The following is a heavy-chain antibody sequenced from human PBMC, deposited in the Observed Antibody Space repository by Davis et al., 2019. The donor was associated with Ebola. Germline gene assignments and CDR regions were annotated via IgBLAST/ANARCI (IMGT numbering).Heavy chain of an antibody. CDR3: ARGLSNSQVDY. CDR1: GGSISSYY. CDR2: IYYSGST. Sequence: MPSETLSLTCTVSGGSISSYYWSWIRQPPGKGLEWIGYIYYSGSTNYNPSLKSRVTISVDTSKHQFSLKLNSVTDADTAVYYCARGLSNSQVDYWGQGTLVTVSS. V-gene: IGHV4-59*01. D-gene: IGHD4-23*01. J-gene: IGHJ4*02.